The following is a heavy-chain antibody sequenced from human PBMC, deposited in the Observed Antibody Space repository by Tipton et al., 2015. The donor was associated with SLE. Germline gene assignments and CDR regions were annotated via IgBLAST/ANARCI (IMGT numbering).Heavy chain of an antibody. CDR3: AREVVAYDAFDI. CDR1: GGSFSGYY. J-gene: IGHJ3*02. V-gene: IGHV4-34*01. Sequence: LRLSCAVYGGSFSGYYWIWIRQPPGKGLEWIGEINHSGSTNYNPSLKSRVTISVDTSKNQFSLKLSSVTAADTAVYYCAREVVAYDAFDIWGQGTMVTVSS. D-gene: IGHD2-2*01. CDR2: INHSGST.